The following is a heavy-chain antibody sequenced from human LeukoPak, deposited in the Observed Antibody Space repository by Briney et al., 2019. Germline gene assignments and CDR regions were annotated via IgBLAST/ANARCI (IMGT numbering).Heavy chain of an antibody. CDR2: ISAYNGNT. J-gene: IGHJ4*02. Sequence: ASVKVSCKASGYTFTSHGISWVRQAPGQGLEWMGWISAYNGNTNYAQKLQGRVTMTTDTSTSTAYMELRSLRSDDTAVYYCVAEVIEVTMGDYWGQGTLVTVSS. D-gene: IGHD2-8*01. V-gene: IGHV1-18*01. CDR1: GYTFTSHG. CDR3: VAEVIEVTMGDY.